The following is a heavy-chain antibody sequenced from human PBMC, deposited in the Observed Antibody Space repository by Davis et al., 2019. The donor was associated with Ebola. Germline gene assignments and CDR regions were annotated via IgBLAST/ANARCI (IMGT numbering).Heavy chain of an antibody. J-gene: IGHJ4*02. V-gene: IGHV3-30-3*01. CDR3: ARGGGRSALAFTAMVHGPWGY. D-gene: IGHD5-18*01. CDR2: ISYDGSNK. CDR1: GFTFSSYA. Sequence: GESLKISCAASGFTFSSYAMNWVRQAPGKGLEWVAFISYDGSNKYYADSVKGRFTISRDNSKNTLYLQMNSLRAEDTAVYYCARGGGRSALAFTAMVHGPWGYWGQGTLVTVSS.